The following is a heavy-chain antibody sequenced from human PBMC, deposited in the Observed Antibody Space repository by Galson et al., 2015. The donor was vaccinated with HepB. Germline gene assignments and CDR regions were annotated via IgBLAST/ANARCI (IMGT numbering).Heavy chain of an antibody. CDR2: IIPILGIA. V-gene: IGHV1-69*04. CDR1: GGTFSSYA. D-gene: IGHD5-12*01. CDR3: ARDPTYSGYEDY. Sequence: SVKVSCKASGGTFSSYAISWVRQAPGQGLEWMGRIIPILGIANYAQEFQGRVTITADKSTSTAYMELSSLRSEDTAVYYCARDPTYSGYEDYWGQGTLATVSS. J-gene: IGHJ4*02.